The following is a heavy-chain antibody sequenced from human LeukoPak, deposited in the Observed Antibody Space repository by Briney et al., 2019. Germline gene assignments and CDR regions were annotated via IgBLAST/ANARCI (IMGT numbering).Heavy chain of an antibody. CDR3: ARSPYSSGWQTPPFFDY. CDR1: GGSISSYY. V-gene: IGHV4-4*07. J-gene: IGHJ4*02. Sequence: KASETLSLTCTVSGGSISSYYWSWIRQPAGKGLEWIGRIYTSGSTNYNPSLKSRVTMSVDTSKNQFSLKLSSVTAADTAVYYCARSPYSSGWQTPPFFDYWGQGTLVTVSS. CDR2: IYTSGST. D-gene: IGHD6-19*01.